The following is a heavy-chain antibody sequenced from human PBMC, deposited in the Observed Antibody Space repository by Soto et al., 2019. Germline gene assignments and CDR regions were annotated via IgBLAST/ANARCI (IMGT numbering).Heavy chain of an antibody. CDR3: ARDPRGQWLAQDFDY. CDR1: GYTFTSYA. D-gene: IGHD6-19*01. V-gene: IGHV1-3*01. Sequence: ASVKVSCKASGYTFTSYAMHWVRQAPGQRLEWMGWINAGNGNTKYSQKFQGRVTITRDTSASTAYMELSSLRSEDTAVYYCARDPRGQWLAQDFDYWGQGTLVTVSS. CDR2: INAGNGNT. J-gene: IGHJ4*02.